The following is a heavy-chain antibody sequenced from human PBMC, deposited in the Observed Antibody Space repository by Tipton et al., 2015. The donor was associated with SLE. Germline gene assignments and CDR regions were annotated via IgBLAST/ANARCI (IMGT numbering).Heavy chain of an antibody. CDR1: GGSFSGYY. Sequence: TLSLTCAVYGGSFSGYYWSWIRQPPGKGLEWIGEINHSGGTNYNPSLKSRVTISVDTSKNQFSLKLSSVTAADTAVYYCARAPGLDRDYYYYSCMDVWGKGTTVTVSS. V-gene: IGHV4-34*01. D-gene: IGHD3/OR15-3a*01. CDR3: ARAPGLDRDYYYYSCMDV. J-gene: IGHJ6*03. CDR2: INHSGGT.